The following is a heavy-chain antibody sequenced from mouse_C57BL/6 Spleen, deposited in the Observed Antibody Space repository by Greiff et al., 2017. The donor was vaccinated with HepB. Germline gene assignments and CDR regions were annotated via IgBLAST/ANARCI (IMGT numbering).Heavy chain of an antibody. CDR1: GFTFSNYW. D-gene: IGHD1-1*01. CDR3: TVPITTVVEFDY. CDR2: IRLKSDNYAT. Sequence: EVKLMESGGGLVQPGGSMKLSCVASGFTFSNYWMNWVRQSPEKGLEWVAQIRLKSDNYATHYAESVKGRFTISRDDSKSSVYLQMNNLRAEDTGIYYCTVPITTVVEFDYWGQGTTLTVSS. V-gene: IGHV6-3*01. J-gene: IGHJ2*01.